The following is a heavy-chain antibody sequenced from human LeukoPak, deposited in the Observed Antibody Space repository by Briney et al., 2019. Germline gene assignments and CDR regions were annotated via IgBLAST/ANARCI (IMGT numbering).Heavy chain of an antibody. V-gene: IGHV4-34*01. D-gene: IGHD3-16*01. Sequence: SETLSLTCAVYGGSFSGYYWSWIRQPPGKGLEWIGEINHSGSTNYNPSLKSRVTISVDTSKNQFSLKLSSVTAADTAVYYCARGAGGDYYYYGMDVWGQGTTVTVSS. CDR3: ARGAGGDYYYYGMDV. J-gene: IGHJ6*02. CDR2: INHSGST. CDR1: GGSFSGYY.